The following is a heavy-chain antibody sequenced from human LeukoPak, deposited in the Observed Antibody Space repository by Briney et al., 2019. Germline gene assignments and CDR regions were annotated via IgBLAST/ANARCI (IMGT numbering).Heavy chain of an antibody. CDR1: GGSISSHY. CDR3: ARALGSSLGIFDY. CDR2: IYYSGST. D-gene: IGHD6-6*01. V-gene: IGHV4-59*11. Sequence: PSETLSLTCTVSGGSISSHYWSWIRQPPGKGLEWIGYIYYSGSTNYNPSLKSRVTISVDTSKNQFSLKLSSVTAADTAVYYCARALGSSLGIFDYWGQGTLVTVSS. J-gene: IGHJ4*02.